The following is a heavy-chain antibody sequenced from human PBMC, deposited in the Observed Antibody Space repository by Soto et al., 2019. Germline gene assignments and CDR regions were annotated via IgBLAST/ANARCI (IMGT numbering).Heavy chain of an antibody. D-gene: IGHD6-13*01. J-gene: IGHJ4*02. V-gene: IGHV4-59*12. CDR3: ARYSRRHQWLDS. CDR1: GGSMNNFY. CDR2: VYYSGGT. Sequence: SGTLSLTCNVSGGSMNNFYWSWIRQPPGKGLEWIAHVYYSGGTKYNPSLQSRVTISVDTSKSHFSLNLNSVSAADTAIYYCARYSRRHQWLDSWGQGTLGT.